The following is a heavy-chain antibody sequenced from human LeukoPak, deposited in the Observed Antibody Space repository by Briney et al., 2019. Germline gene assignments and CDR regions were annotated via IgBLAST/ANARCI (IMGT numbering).Heavy chain of an antibody. Sequence: PGGSLRLSCAASGFTFRNYWMGWVRQAPGKGLEWVANTKPDGSAEYYADSVRGRFTTSRDNANNFLYLQMNSLRAEDTAVYYFARDGGSNTNFDYWGQGTLVTVSS. V-gene: IGHV3-7*01. CDR3: ARDGGSNTNFDY. D-gene: IGHD2-15*01. CDR1: GFTFRNYW. CDR2: TKPDGSAE. J-gene: IGHJ4*02.